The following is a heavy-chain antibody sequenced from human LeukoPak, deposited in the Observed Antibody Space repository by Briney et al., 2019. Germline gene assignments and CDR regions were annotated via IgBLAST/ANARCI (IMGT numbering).Heavy chain of an antibody. V-gene: IGHV3-21*01. Sequence: KSGGSLRLSCAASGFTFSRYSMNWVRQAPGKGLEWVSSMSSSGLIYYGDSVKGRFTVSRDNAKRSLYLQMNSLRADDTAVYYCAREFDGSASGAGYWGQGTLVTVSS. J-gene: IGHJ4*02. D-gene: IGHD1-26*01. CDR3: AREFDGSASGAGY. CDR2: MSSSGLI. CDR1: GFTFSRYS.